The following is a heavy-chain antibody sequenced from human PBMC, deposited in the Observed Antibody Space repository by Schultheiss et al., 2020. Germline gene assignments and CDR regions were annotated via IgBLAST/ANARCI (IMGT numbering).Heavy chain of an antibody. CDR2: IYYSGST. CDR1: GGSISSYY. Sequence: SETLSLTCTVSGGSISSYYWSWIRQPPGKGLEWIGYIYYSGSTYYNPSLKSRVTISVDTSKNQFSLRLNSVTAADTAVYYCARNCGGDCSYFQHWGQGTLVTVSS. CDR3: ARNCGGDCSYFQH. D-gene: IGHD2-21*02. V-gene: IGHV4-59*08. J-gene: IGHJ1*01.